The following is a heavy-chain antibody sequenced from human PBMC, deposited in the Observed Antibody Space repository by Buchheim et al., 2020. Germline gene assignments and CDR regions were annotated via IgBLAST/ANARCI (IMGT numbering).Heavy chain of an antibody. D-gene: IGHD3-22*01. CDR1: GYTFTSYY. CDR3: ARDLYYYDSSGYYGYYYYYYMDV. CDR2: INPSGGST. J-gene: IGHJ6*03. Sequence: QLVQSGAEVKKPGASVKVSCKASGYTFTSYYMHWVRQAPGQGLEWMGIINPSGGSTSYAQKFQGRVTMTRDTSTSTVYMELSSLRSEDTAVYYCARDLYYYDSSGYYGYYYYYYMDVWGKGTT. V-gene: IGHV1-46*01.